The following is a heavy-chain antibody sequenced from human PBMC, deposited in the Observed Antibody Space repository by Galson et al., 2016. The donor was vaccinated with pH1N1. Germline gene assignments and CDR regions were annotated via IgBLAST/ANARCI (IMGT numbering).Heavy chain of an antibody. CDR2: ISSSGST. CDR3: ARGRDSYGCGSLFDP. V-gene: IGHV4-4*07. J-gene: IGHJ5*02. CDR1: SGSVTNYY. Sequence: SETLSLTCSVSSGSVTNYYWSWIRQPAGNGLEWIGRISSSGSTNYNPSLKTRVTISVDISKNQFSLKLNSVTAADTAVYYCARGRDSYGCGSLFDPWGQGTLVTVSS. D-gene: IGHD5-18*01.